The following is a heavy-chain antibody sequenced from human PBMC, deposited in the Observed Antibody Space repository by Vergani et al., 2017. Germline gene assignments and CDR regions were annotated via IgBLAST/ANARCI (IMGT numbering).Heavy chain of an antibody. J-gene: IGHJ6*02. CDR2: IIPILGIA. CDR3: ASVELGYGDYYYYGMDV. V-gene: IGHV1-69*02. CDR1: VGTFSSYT. Sequence: QVQLVQSGAEVKKTGSSVKVSCKASVGTFSSYTISWVRQAPGQGLEWMGRIIPILGIANYAQKFQGRVTITADKSTSTAYMELSSLRSEDTAGYYCASVELGYGDYYYYGMDVWGQGTTVTVSS. D-gene: IGHD4-17*01.